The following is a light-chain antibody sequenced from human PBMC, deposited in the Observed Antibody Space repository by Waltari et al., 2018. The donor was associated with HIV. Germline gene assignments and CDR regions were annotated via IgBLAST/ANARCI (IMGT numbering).Light chain of an antibody. CDR2: LGS. CDR1: QSLLHSNGYNY. J-gene: IGKJ2*01. CDR3: MQALQTPRT. Sequence: DIVMTQSPLSLPVTPGEPASISCRSSQSLLHSNGYNYLDWYLQKPGQPPQLLIYLGSNRASGVPDKFSGSGSGTDFTLKISRVEAEDVGVYYCMQALQTPRTFGQGTKLEIE. V-gene: IGKV2-28*01.